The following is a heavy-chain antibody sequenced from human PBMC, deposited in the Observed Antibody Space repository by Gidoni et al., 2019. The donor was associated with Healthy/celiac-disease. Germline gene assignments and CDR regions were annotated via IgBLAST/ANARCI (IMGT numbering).Heavy chain of an antibody. D-gene: IGHD2-8*01. CDR1: GFTFSSYA. CDR2: ISGSGGST. Sequence: EVQLLESGGGLVQPGGSLRLSCAASGFTFSSYAMSWVRQAPGKGLEWFSAISGSGGSTYYADSVKGRFTISRDNSKNTLYLQMNSLRAEDTAVYYCAKDQIPDPHCTNGVCALNWFDPWGQGTLVTVSS. J-gene: IGHJ5*02. CDR3: AKDQIPDPHCTNGVCALNWFDP. V-gene: IGHV3-23*01.